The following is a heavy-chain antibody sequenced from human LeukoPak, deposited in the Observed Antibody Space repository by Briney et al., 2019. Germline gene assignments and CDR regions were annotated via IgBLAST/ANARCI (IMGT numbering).Heavy chain of an antibody. Sequence: GRSLRLSCAASGFTFSSYSMNWVRQAPGKGLEWVSSISSSSSYIYYADSVKGRFTISRDNAKNSLYLQMNSLRAEDTAVYYCARIMTQQMVFDYWGQGTLVTVSS. J-gene: IGHJ4*02. V-gene: IGHV3-21*01. D-gene: IGHD6-13*01. CDR3: ARIMTQQMVFDY. CDR1: GFTFSSYS. CDR2: ISSSSSYI.